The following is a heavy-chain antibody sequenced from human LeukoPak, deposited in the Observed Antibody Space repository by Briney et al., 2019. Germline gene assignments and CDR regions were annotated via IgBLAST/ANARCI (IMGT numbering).Heavy chain of an antibody. J-gene: IGHJ5*02. Sequence: SETLSLTCTVSGGSISSYYWSWIRQPPGKGLEWIGNIYYSGSTYYSPSLKSRVTISLDTSRNQFSLKLNSVTAADTAVYYCARGGSGWPNWFDPWGQGTLVTVSS. D-gene: IGHD6-19*01. CDR1: GGSISSYY. V-gene: IGHV4-59*12. CDR3: ARGGSGWPNWFDP. CDR2: IYYSGST.